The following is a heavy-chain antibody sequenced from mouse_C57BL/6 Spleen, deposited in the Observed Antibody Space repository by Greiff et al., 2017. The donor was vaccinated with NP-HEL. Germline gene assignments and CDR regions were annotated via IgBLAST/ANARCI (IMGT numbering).Heavy chain of an antibody. D-gene: IGHD1-1*01. CDR2: IYPSDSET. CDR3: ARMMGITTVVVDY. Sequence: QVQLQQSGAELVRPGSSVKLSCKASGYTFTSYWMHWVKQRPLQGLEWIGNIYPSDSETHYNQKFKDKATLTVDKSSSTAYMQLSSLTSEDSAVYYCARMMGITTVVVDYWGKGTTLTVSS. J-gene: IGHJ2*01. CDR1: GYTFTSYW. V-gene: IGHV1-52*01.